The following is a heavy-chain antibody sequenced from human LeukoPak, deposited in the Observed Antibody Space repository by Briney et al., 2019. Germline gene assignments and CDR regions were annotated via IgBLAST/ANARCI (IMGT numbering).Heavy chain of an antibody. CDR2: IYHSGST. CDR3: ARLNYYYDSSGYLY. CDR1: GGSISSSNW. D-gene: IGHD3-22*01. V-gene: IGHV4-4*02. J-gene: IGHJ4*02. Sequence: PSETLSLTCAVSGGSISSSNWWSWVRQPPGKGLEWIGEIYHSGSTNYNPSLKSRVTISVDTSKNQFSLKLSSVTAADTAVYYCARLNYYYDSSGYLYWGQGTLVTVSS.